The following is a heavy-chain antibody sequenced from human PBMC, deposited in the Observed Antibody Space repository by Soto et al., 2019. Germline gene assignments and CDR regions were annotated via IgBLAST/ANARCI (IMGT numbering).Heavy chain of an antibody. Sequence: QVQLVESGGGVVQPGRSLRLSCAASGFTFRMYVMHWVRQAPGKVLEWVAVMAYDGNREYYGDSVKGRFFVSRDNSKNTLYLQMNSLRPEDTAVYYCARVGGSFYGSWASLGQGALVTVSS. CDR2: MAYDGNRE. CDR3: ARVGGSFYGSWAS. J-gene: IGHJ5*02. CDR1: GFTFRMYV. D-gene: IGHD1-26*01. V-gene: IGHV3-30-3*01.